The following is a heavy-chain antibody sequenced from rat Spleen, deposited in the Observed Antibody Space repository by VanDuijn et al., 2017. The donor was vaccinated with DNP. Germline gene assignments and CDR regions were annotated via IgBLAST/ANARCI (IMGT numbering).Heavy chain of an antibody. D-gene: IGHD1-4*01. CDR3: ARWPGYNPPYAMDA. J-gene: IGHJ4*01. CDR1: YSITSSYR. V-gene: IGHV3-3*01. Sequence: YSITSSYRWSWIRKFPGNKLEWMGSINSAGTTKYNPSLKSRISITRDTSKNQLFLQVNSVTTEDTATYHCARWPGYNPPYAMDAWGQGTSVTVSS. CDR2: INSAGTT.